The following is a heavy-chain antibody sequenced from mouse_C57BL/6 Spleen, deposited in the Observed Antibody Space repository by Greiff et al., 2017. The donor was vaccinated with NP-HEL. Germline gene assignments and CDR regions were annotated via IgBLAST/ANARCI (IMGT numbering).Heavy chain of an antibody. D-gene: IGHD2-12*01. CDR3: ARSYYSSYYAMDY. V-gene: IGHV5-17*01. J-gene: IGHJ4*01. CDR1: GFTFSDYG. Sequence: EVKLMESGGGLVKPGGSLKLSCAASGFTFSDYGMHWVRQAPETGLEWVAYISSGSSTIYYADTVKGRFTISRDNAKNTLFLQMTSLRSEDTAMYYCARSYYSSYYAMDYWGQGTSVTVSS. CDR2: ISSGSSTI.